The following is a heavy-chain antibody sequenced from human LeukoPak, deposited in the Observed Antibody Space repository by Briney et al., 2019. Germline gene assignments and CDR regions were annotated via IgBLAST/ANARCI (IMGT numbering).Heavy chain of an antibody. CDR1: GGSISSYY. J-gene: IGHJ4*02. CDR3: AREAVAGAFDY. D-gene: IGHD6-19*01. CDR2: IYYSGSS. Sequence: SETLSLTCTVSGGSISSYYWSWIRQPPGKGLEWIGYIYYSGSSNYNPSLKSRVTISVDTSKNQFSLKLSSVTAADTAVYYCAREAVAGAFDYWGQGTLVTVSS. V-gene: IGHV4-59*01.